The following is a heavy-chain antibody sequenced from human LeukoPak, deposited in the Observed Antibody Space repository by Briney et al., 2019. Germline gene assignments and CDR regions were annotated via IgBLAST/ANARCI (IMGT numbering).Heavy chain of an antibody. CDR1: EFSASNYW. D-gene: IGHD6-13*01. J-gene: IGHJ4*02. CDR2: IKKNGSQE. V-gene: IGHV3-7*01. Sequence: GGSLRLSCVVSEFSASNYWMSWVRKAQGKGLEGLATIKKNGSQENYVDSVKGRFTISRDNAKNSVYLQMNGLLVEDTAVYYCVREWAGGLAAAGTRIEGSYWGQGTQVIVSS. CDR3: VREWAGGLAAAGTRIEGSY.